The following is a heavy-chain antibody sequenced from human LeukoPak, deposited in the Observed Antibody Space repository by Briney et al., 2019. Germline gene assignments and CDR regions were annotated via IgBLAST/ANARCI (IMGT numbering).Heavy chain of an antibody. CDR3: ARGDYGWNWFDP. Sequence: SETLSLTCTVSGGSISSSRYYWSWIRQPPGKGLEWIGFVFYSGSTNYKPSLKSRVTISVDTSKNQYSLKLRSVTAADTAVYYCARGDYGWNWFDPWGQGTLVTVSS. CDR2: VFYSGST. J-gene: IGHJ5*02. D-gene: IGHD4-17*01. CDR1: GGSISSSRYY. V-gene: IGHV4-61*05.